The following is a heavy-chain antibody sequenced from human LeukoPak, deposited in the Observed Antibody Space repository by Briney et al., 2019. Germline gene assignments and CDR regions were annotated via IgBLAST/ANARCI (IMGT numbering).Heavy chain of an antibody. J-gene: IGHJ4*02. D-gene: IGHD3-3*01. CDR1: GGSISSSSYY. Sequence: SETLSLTCTVSGGSISSSSYYWGWIRQPPGKGLEWIGSIYYSGSTYYNPSLKSRVTISVDTSKNQFSLKLSSVTAADTAVYYCARPHGAVIYFDYWGQGTLVTVSS. CDR3: ARPHGAVIYFDY. CDR2: IYYSGST. V-gene: IGHV4-39*01.